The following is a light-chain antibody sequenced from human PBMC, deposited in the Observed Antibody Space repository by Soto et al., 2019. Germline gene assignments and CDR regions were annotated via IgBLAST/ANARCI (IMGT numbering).Light chain of an antibody. CDR1: QSVSGY. V-gene: IGKV3-11*01. J-gene: IGKJ5*01. CDR3: QQRSNWPIT. CDR2: DTS. Sequence: EIVLTQSPATLSLSPGQRATASCRASQSVSGYLAWYQQKPGQPPRLLIYDTSNRATGIPARFSGSGSGTDYPLTISSLEPEDSAVYYCQQRSNWPITFGQGTRLQIK.